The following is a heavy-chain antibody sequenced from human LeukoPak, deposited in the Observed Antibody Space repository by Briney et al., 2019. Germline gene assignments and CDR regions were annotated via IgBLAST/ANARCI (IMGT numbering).Heavy chain of an antibody. CDR2: IYYSGSA. CDR1: GGSINRFY. V-gene: IGHV4-59*01. Sequence: SETLSLTFFVSGGSINRFYWSWIRQPPGKGLEWIGNIYYSGSANYNPSLKSRVTISVDTSKNQFSLKLTSVTAADTAVYYCARAGIWSGYYTFDYWGQGALVTVSS. D-gene: IGHD3-3*01. J-gene: IGHJ4*02. CDR3: ARAGIWSGYYTFDY.